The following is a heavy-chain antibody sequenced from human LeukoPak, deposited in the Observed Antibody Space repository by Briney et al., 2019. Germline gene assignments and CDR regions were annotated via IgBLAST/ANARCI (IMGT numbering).Heavy chain of an antibody. J-gene: IGHJ5*02. Sequence: SETLSLTCTVSGGSIRSSYYYWGWIRQPPGKGLEWIGEINHSGSTNYNPSLKSRVTISVDTSKNQFSLKLSSVTAADTAVYYCARRVTIFNPWGQGTLVTVSS. D-gene: IGHD2-21*02. CDR2: INHSGST. CDR3: ARRVTIFNP. V-gene: IGHV4-39*07. CDR1: GGSIRSSYYY.